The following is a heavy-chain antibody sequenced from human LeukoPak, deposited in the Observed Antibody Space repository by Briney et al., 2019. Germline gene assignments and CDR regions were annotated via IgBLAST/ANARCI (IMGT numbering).Heavy chain of an antibody. D-gene: IGHD1-26*01. CDR1: GGSISSSCYY. V-gene: IGHV4-39*01. CDR3: AGRSCNPVGAIDY. Sequence: PSETLSLTCTVSGGSISSSCYYWEWIRQPPGKGLEWIGSISYRGTTYYSPSLKRRVSISVDTSKNQLSLKLNSVTAADTAVYYCAGRSCNPVGAIDYWGRGNLVTVSA. CDR2: ISYRGTT. J-gene: IGHJ4*02.